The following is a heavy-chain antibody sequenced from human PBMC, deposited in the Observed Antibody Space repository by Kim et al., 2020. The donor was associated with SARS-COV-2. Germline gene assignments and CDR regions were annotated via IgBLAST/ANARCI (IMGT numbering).Heavy chain of an antibody. D-gene: IGHD5-12*01. CDR3: ARDFPVDPNAFDI. CDR1: GFTFSSYS. Sequence: GGSLRLSCAASGFTFSSYSMNWVRQAPGKGLEWVSSIGSSSSYIYYADSVKGRFTISRDNAKNSLYLQMNSLRAEDTAVYYCARDFPVDPNAFDIWGQGTMVTVSS. J-gene: IGHJ3*02. CDR2: IGSSSSYI. V-gene: IGHV3-21*01.